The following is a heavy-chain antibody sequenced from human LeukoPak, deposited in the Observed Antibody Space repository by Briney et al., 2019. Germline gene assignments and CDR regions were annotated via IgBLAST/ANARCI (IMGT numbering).Heavy chain of an antibody. J-gene: IGHJ3*01. D-gene: IGHD2/OR15-2a*01. CDR2: INPNNGGT. V-gene: IGHV1-2*02. CDR3: SSDYLLR. Sequence: GASVRVSCKASGYTFTDFYIHWVRQAPGQGLEWMGWINPNNGGTKYLQKFQGRVTMTRDTSISTAYMDLSRLRFDDTAVYYYSSDYLLRWGQGTLVTVSS. CDR1: GYTFTDFY.